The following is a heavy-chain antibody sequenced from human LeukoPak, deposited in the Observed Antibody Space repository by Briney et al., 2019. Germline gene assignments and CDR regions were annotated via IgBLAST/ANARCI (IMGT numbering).Heavy chain of an antibody. J-gene: IGHJ6*03. Sequence: GGSLKLSCEASGFTFSSYAMTWVRQAPGKGLEWVSAITNSGGGTYYADSVKGRFTISRDNSKNTLYLQMNSLRAEDTAVYYCVRDVGFWSGYSAYYYYYMDVWGKGTTVTVSS. D-gene: IGHD3-3*01. CDR2: ITNSGGGT. CDR1: GFTFSSYA. CDR3: VRDVGFWSGYSAYYYYYMDV. V-gene: IGHV3-23*01.